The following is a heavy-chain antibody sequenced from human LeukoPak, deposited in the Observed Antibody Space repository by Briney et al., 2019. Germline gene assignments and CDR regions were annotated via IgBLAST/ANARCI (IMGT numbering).Heavy chain of an antibody. CDR1: GFTFSSYG. D-gene: IGHD6-13*01. Sequence: PGGTLRLSCAASGFTFSSYGMSWVRQAPGKGLEWVSAISGSGGSTYYADSVKGRFTISRDNSKNTLYLQMNSLRAEDTAVYYCAKDREHSSSWYLRNWFDPWGQGTLVTVSS. J-gene: IGHJ5*02. CDR2: ISGSGGST. V-gene: IGHV3-23*01. CDR3: AKDREHSSSWYLRNWFDP.